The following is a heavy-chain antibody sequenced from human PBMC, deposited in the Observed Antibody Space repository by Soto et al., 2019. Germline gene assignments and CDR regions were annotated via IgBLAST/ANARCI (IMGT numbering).Heavy chain of an antibody. J-gene: IGHJ4*02. CDR2: IKQDGNEK. D-gene: IGHD3-16*01. V-gene: IGHV3-7*05. Sequence: EVQLVESGGALVQPGGSLRLSCAVSGFTFNNYWMSWVRQAPGKGLEWVANIKQDGNEKYYVDSVKGRFTISRDNAKNSLYLQMNSLRAEDTAVYYCTMITSLAGVYWGQGTLVTVSS. CDR3: TMITSLAGVY. CDR1: GFTFNNYW.